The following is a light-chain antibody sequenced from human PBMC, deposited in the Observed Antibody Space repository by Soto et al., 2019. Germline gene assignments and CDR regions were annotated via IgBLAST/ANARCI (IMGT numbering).Light chain of an antibody. CDR3: CSYAGSSIHVV. J-gene: IGLJ2*01. Sequence: HSALTQPASVSGSPGQSITISCTGTSSDVGGYNLVSWYQQHPGKAPKLMIYEGSKRPSGVSNRFSGSKSGNTASLTISGLQAEDEADYYCCSYAGSSIHVVFGGGTKLTVL. V-gene: IGLV2-23*01. CDR2: EGS. CDR1: SSDVGGYNL.